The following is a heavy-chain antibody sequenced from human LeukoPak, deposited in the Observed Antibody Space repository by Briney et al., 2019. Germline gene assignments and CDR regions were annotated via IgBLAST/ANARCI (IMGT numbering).Heavy chain of an antibody. CDR2: INPSDGST. V-gene: IGHV1-46*01. D-gene: IGHD2-15*01. CDR3: AREGYCSGGSCYFFDY. J-gene: IGHJ4*02. CDR1: GYTFTSYY. Sequence: ASVKVSCKASGYTFTSYYMHWVRQAPGQGLEWMGIINPSDGSTSYAQKFQGRVTMTRDTSTSTVYMELSSLRSEDTAVYYCAREGYCSGGSCYFFDYWGQGTLVTVSS.